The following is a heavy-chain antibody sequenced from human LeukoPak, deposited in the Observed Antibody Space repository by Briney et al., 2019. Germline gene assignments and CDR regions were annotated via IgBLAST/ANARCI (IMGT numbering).Heavy chain of an antibody. V-gene: IGHV3-23*01. D-gene: IGHD5-12*01. J-gene: IGHJ4*02. CDR3: AKGPHLYSGYHPDS. Sequence: GGSLRLSCAASGFTFSSYWMHWVRQAPGKGLEWVSTITGSDDGTYYADSVKGRFTISRDYGTNTVHLQVNGLRTEDTAIYYCAKGPHLYSGYHPDSWGQGTLVTVSS. CDR1: GFTFSSYW. CDR2: ITGSDDGT.